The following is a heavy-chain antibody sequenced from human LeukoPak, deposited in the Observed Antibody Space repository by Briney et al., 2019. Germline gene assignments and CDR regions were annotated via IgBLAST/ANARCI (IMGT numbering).Heavy chain of an antibody. V-gene: IGHV3-33*01. CDR1: GFTFSNYG. Sequence: GRSLRLSCAASGFTFSNYGMHWVRQAPGKGLEWVAVIWYDGSNKYYADSVKGRFTISRDNSKNTLYLQMNSLRAEDTAVYYCARVGSGSWYLYFDYWGQGTLVTVSS. D-gene: IGHD6-13*01. CDR2: IWYDGSNK. J-gene: IGHJ4*02. CDR3: ARVGSGSWYLYFDY.